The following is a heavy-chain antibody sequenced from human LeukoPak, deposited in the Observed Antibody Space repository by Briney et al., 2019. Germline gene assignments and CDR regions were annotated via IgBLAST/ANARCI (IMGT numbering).Heavy chain of an antibody. CDR2: IYPGDSDT. D-gene: IGHD3-22*01. CDR3: ASLNYYDSSGYFGVFDY. CDR1: GYSFTSYW. J-gene: IGHJ4*02. Sequence: GESLKISCKGSGYSFTSYWIGWVRQMPGKGLEWMGIIYPGDSDTRYSPSFQGPVTISADKSISTAYLQWSSLKASDTAMYYCASLNYYDSSGYFGVFDYWGQGTLVTVSS. V-gene: IGHV5-51*01.